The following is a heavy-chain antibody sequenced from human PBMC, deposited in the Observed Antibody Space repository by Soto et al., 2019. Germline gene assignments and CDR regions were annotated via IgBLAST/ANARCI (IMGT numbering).Heavy chain of an antibody. D-gene: IGHD2-15*01. CDR3: ARALAGYCSGGSCQGGWFDP. CDR2: IYPGDSDT. Sequence: TGESLKISCKGSGYSFTSYWIGWVRQMPGKGLEWMGIIYPGDSDTKYSQSFQGQVTISADKSISTAYLQWSSLKASDTAMYYCARALAGYCSGGSCQGGWFDPWGQGTLVTVSS. CDR1: GYSFTSYW. V-gene: IGHV5-51*01. J-gene: IGHJ5*02.